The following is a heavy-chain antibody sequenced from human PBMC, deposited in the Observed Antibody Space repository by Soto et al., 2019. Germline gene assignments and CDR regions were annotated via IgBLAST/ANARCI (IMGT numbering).Heavy chain of an antibody. V-gene: IGHV4-59*01. J-gene: IGHJ4*02. CDR1: GVSISSYF. D-gene: IGHD6-25*01. Sequence: SETLSLTCSVSGVSISSYFWSCIRQAPGRGLEWIGYIYNRGSTNYSPSLKSRVAISLDTSENQFSLKVNSVTAADTAVYYCARIGGYHGPIEYWARGTSVTVSS. CDR2: IYNRGST. CDR3: ARIGGYHGPIEY.